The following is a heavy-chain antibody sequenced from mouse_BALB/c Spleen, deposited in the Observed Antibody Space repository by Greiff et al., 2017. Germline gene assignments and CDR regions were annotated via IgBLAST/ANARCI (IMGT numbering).Heavy chain of an antibody. V-gene: IGHV1S29*02. CDR1: GYTFTDYN. Sequence: DVQLQESGPELVKPGASVKISCKASGYTFTDYNMHWVKQSHGKSLEWIGYIYPYNGGTGYNQKFKSKATLTVDNSSSTAYMELRSLTSEDSAVYYCARRGYDGYFYAMDYWGQGTSVTVSS. CDR2: IYPYNGGT. D-gene: IGHD2-3*01. J-gene: IGHJ4*01. CDR3: ARRGYDGYFYAMDY.